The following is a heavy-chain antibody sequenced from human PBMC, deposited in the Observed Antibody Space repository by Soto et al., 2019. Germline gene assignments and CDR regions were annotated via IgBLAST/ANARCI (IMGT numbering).Heavy chain of an antibody. V-gene: IGHV1-69*02. CDR2: IIPILGIA. CDR1: GGTFSSYT. Sequence: SVKVSCKASGGTFSSYTISWVRQAPGQGLEWMGRIIPILGIANYAQKFQGRVTITADKSTSTAYMELSSLRSEDTAVYYCARLKRHITGTHGGVFDYWGQGTLVTVSS. J-gene: IGHJ4*02. CDR3: ARLKRHITGTHGGVFDY. D-gene: IGHD1-7*01.